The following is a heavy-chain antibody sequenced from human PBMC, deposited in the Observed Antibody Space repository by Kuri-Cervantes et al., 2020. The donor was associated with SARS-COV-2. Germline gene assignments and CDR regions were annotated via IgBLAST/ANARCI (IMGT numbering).Heavy chain of an antibody. CDR2: INPSGGST. Sequence: ASVKVSCKASGYTFTSYYMHWVRQAPGQGLEWMGIINPSGGSTSYAQKFQGRVTMTRDTSTSTVYMELSRLRSDDTAVYYCARDQQMVYAAWGAIDYWGQGTLVTVSS. CDR1: GYTFTSYY. D-gene: IGHD2-8*01. V-gene: IGHV1-46*01. CDR3: ARDQQMVYAAWGAIDY. J-gene: IGHJ4*02.